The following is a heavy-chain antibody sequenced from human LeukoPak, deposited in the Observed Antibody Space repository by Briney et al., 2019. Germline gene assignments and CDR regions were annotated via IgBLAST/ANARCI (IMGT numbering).Heavy chain of an antibody. Sequence: GGSLRLSCAASGFAFSSYEMNWVRQAPGKGRVGVSYIGTSGSIIHYADSVKGRFTFSRDNAKNSVYLQMNSLRAEDTAVYYCASRQSYGGYDYWGQGTLVTVSS. J-gene: IGHJ4*02. V-gene: IGHV3-48*03. CDR3: ASRQSYGGYDY. CDR1: GFAFSSYE. D-gene: IGHD5-12*01. CDR2: IGTSGSII.